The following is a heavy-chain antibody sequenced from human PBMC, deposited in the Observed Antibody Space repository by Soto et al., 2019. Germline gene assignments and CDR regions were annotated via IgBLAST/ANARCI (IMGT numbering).Heavy chain of an antibody. D-gene: IGHD1-20*01. CDR3: MTEYKGE. Sequence: VVSLRLSFAASGFNFNSYRMSWVRQAPGKGLEWLACVEEDGSDKYYVDSVKGRFTISRDNAKSSVYLQMNSLRAEDTAVYYCMTEYKGEWGKGNPVTV. CDR1: GFNFNSYR. V-gene: IGHV3-7*01. CDR2: VEEDGSDK. J-gene: IGHJ4*02.